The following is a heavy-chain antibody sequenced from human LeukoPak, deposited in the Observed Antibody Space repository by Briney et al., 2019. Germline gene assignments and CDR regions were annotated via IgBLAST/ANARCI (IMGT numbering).Heavy chain of an antibody. V-gene: IGHV4-34*01. CDR1: GGSFSGYY. CDR3: ARETTLTGYSSGLGFNY. J-gene: IGHJ4*02. D-gene: IGHD6-19*01. Sequence: SETLSLTCAVYGGSFSGYYWSWVRQPPGKGLEWIGEINDSGNTNYNPSLKSRVTMSVDSSKNQFSLKLTSVTAADTAVYYCARETTLTGYSSGLGFNYWGQGTLVTVSS. CDR2: INDSGNT.